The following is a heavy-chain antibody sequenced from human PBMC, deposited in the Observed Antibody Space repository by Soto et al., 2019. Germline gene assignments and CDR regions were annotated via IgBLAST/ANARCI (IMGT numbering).Heavy chain of an antibody. CDR2: ISAYNGNT. Sequence: ASVEVSCKASGYTFTSYGISWVRRAPGEGLEWMGWISAYNGNTNYAQKLQGRVTMTTDTSTSTAYMELRSLRSDDTAVYYCARVVVVPAADYYYYGMDVWGQGTTVTVSS. J-gene: IGHJ6*02. CDR1: GYTFTSYG. D-gene: IGHD2-2*01. V-gene: IGHV1-18*04. CDR3: ARVVVVPAADYYYYGMDV.